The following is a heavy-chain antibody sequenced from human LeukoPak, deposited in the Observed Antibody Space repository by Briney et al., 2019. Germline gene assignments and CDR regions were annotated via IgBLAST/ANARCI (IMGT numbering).Heavy chain of an antibody. V-gene: IGHV4-30-4*01. J-gene: IGHJ6*02. D-gene: IGHD3-22*01. Sequence: SQTLSLTCTVSGGSVSSADYHWSWIRQPPGKGLEWIGYIFYTGSTDYNPSLKSRVTMSVDTSNNQFSLNLRSLTAADTAVYYCARDWHYDSSVHWYYGMDVWGQGTTVTVSS. CDR3: ARDWHYDSSVHWYYGMDV. CDR1: GGSVSSADYH. CDR2: IFYTGST.